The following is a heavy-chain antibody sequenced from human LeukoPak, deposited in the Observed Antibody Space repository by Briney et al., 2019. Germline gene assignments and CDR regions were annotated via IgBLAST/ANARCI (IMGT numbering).Heavy chain of an antibody. CDR3: ARGYYGSYAFDI. V-gene: IGHV3-48*02. Sequence: PGGSLRLSCAASGFTFTTYSMNWVRQAPGKGLEWVSYISSSSSTIYHADSLKGRFTISRDNAKNSLYLQMNSLRDEDTAVYYCARGYYGSYAFDIWGQGTMVTVPS. CDR2: ISSSSSTI. J-gene: IGHJ3*02. D-gene: IGHD3-10*01. CDR1: GFTFTTYS.